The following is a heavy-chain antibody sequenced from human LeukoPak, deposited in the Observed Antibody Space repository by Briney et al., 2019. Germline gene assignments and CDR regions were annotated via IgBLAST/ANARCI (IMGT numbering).Heavy chain of an antibody. Sequence: GGSLRLFCAASGFTFSSYAMSWVRQTPGKGLEWVSGITASGGSTYHADSVKGRFTISRDNSINTLNLQMNNLRAEDTAIYYCAKGLGFWSGYYTPFDYWGQGSSVTVSS. V-gene: IGHV3-23*01. J-gene: IGHJ4*02. D-gene: IGHD3-3*01. CDR3: AKGLGFWSGYYTPFDY. CDR1: GFTFSSYA. CDR2: ITASGGST.